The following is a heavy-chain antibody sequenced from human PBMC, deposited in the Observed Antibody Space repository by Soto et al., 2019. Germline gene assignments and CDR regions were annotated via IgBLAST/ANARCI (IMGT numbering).Heavy chain of an antibody. V-gene: IGHV3-66*01. J-gene: IGHJ4*02. D-gene: IGHD3-16*01. CDR3: ARDPWXADY. CDR1: GFTVSTKY. CDR2: IYSGGST. Sequence: GGSLRLACAASGFTVSTKYMSWVRQAPGKGLEWVSVIYSGGSTFYADSVRGRFTISRDNSKNTVNLQMNSLRAEDTAVYYCARDPWXADYWGQRTLVTVSS.